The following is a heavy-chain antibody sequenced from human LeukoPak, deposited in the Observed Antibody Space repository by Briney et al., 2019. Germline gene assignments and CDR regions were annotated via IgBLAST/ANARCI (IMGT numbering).Heavy chain of an antibody. CDR2: ISGSGGSI. V-gene: IGHV3-48*03. J-gene: IGHJ4*02. CDR1: GFTFISYD. CDR3: SRGRLFGDY. D-gene: IGHD3-16*01. Sequence: PGGSLRLSCAASGFTFISYDMNWVRQAPGKGLEWVSYISGSGGSIYYPDSVKGRFTISGDNAKNSLFLQRNSLRAEDTAVYYCSRGRLFGDYWGQGALVTVSS.